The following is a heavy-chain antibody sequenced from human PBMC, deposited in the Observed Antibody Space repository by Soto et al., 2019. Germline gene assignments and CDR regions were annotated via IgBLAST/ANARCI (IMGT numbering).Heavy chain of an antibody. V-gene: IGHV3-23*01. J-gene: IGHJ5*02. CDR2: ISDSGVSI. D-gene: IGHD3-3*01. Sequence: GGSLRLSCAASGFTFTNYAMTWVRQAPGKGLEWVSVISDSGVSIYYTDSVRGRFTISRDNSKNTLYLQMNSLRPEDTAVYFCVKGADSSDRSGYAAWGQGIQVTVSS. CDR1: GFTFTNYA. CDR3: VKGADSSDRSGYAA.